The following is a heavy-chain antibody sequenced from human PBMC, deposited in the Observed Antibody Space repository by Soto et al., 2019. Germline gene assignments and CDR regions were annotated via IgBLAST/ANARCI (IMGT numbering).Heavy chain of an antibody. Sequence: GGSLRLSCAASGFTFSSYAMSWVRQAPGKGLEWVSAISGSGGSTYYADSVKGRFTISRDNSKNTLYLQMNSLRAEDTAVYYCAKGGKLRITMIVVVHKAPFDYWGQGTLVTVSS. CDR3: AKGGKLRITMIVVVHKAPFDY. CDR2: ISGSGGST. CDR1: GFTFSSYA. J-gene: IGHJ4*02. V-gene: IGHV3-23*01. D-gene: IGHD3-22*01.